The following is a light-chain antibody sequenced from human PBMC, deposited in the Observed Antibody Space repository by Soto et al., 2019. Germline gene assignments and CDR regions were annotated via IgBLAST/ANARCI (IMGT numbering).Light chain of an antibody. J-gene: IGKJ5*01. Sequence: EIMMTQSPATLSVSPGERATLFCRASQSVRNNLAWYQQKPGQAPRLLMYYASTRATGIPARFSGSGSGTEFTLTISSLQPEDFALYYCQQYNDWPPITFGQGTRLEIK. V-gene: IGKV3-15*01. CDR2: YAS. CDR3: QQYNDWPPIT. CDR1: QSVRNN.